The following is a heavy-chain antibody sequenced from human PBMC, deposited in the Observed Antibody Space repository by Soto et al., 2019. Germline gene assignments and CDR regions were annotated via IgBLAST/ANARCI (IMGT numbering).Heavy chain of an antibody. J-gene: IGHJ3*02. D-gene: IGHD3-22*01. Sequence: GGSLRLSCAASGFTFSSYSMNWVRQAPGKGLEWVSSISSSSSYIYYADSVKGRFTISRDNAKNSLYLQMNSLRAEDTAVYYCARDDSSGYYYDAFDIWGQGTMVTVSS. V-gene: IGHV3-21*01. CDR3: ARDDSSGYYYDAFDI. CDR2: ISSSSSYI. CDR1: GFTFSSYS.